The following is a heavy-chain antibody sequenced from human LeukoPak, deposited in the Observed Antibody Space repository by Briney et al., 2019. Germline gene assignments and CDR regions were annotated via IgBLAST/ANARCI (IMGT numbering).Heavy chain of an antibody. CDR2: IYYSGST. CDR1: GGSIGSSSYY. D-gene: IGHD6-19*01. J-gene: IGHJ5*02. Sequence: PSETLSLTCTVSGGSIGSSSYYWGWIRQPPGRGLNWIGSIYYSGSTYYNPSLKSRATISVDPSKNPFSLKLACVTAADTAVYYCITGRYSSGLFKAKNWFDPWGQGIPVTVSS. V-gene: IGHV4-39*07. CDR3: ITGRYSSGLFKAKNWFDP.